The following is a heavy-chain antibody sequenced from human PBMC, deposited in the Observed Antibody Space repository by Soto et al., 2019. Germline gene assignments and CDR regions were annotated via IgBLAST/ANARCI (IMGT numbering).Heavy chain of an antibody. CDR2: ISSTSTYI. J-gene: IGHJ5*02. Sequence: GGSLRLSCAASAFTFSSYTMNWVRQSPGKGLEWVSYISSTSTYIYYADSVKGRFTISRDNAKNSLYLQMNSLRAEDTAVYYCARDPRGTHNWFDPWGLGTLVTVSS. V-gene: IGHV3-21*01. CDR3: ARDPRGTHNWFDP. D-gene: IGHD1-1*01. CDR1: AFTFSSYT.